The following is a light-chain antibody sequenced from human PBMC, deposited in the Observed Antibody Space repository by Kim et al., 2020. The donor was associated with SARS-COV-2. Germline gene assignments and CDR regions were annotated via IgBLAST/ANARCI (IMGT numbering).Light chain of an antibody. V-gene: IGKV1-5*03. CDR3: QQYSNYPYT. J-gene: IGKJ2*01. CDR2: TTS. Sequence: GDNRAITCRASHNVYTWLAWYQQKPCQAPRVVIYTTSILESGVPSTFSGSGSGTEFNFTISGLQPDDFATYYCQQYSNYPYTFGQGTKVDIK. CDR1: HNVYTW.